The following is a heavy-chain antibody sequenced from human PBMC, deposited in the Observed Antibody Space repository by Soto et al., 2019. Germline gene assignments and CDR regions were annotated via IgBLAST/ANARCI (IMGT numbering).Heavy chain of an antibody. Sequence: ASVKVSCKASGYTFTIYAMHCVLQAPLQGRDGMGWINAGNGNTKYSQKFQGRVTITRDTSASTAYMELSSLRSEDTAVYYCARDRVRNYYDSSGYLPNYWGQGTLVTVSS. CDR2: INAGNGNT. D-gene: IGHD3-22*01. CDR1: GYTFTIYA. J-gene: IGHJ4*02. CDR3: ARDRVRNYYDSSGYLPNY. V-gene: IGHV1-3*01.